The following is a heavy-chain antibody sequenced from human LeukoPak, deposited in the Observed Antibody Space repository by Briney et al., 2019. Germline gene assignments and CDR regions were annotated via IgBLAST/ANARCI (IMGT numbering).Heavy chain of an antibody. CDR2: ISSSSSYI. Sequence: GGSLRLSCAASGFTFSSFGMHWVRQAPGKGLEWVSSISSSSSYIYYADSVKGRFTISRDDAKNSLYLQMNSLRAEDTALYYCAREGLVRGVIHAFDIWGQGTMVTVSS. CDR1: GFTFSSFG. CDR3: AREGLVRGVIHAFDI. V-gene: IGHV3-21*04. D-gene: IGHD3-10*01. J-gene: IGHJ3*02.